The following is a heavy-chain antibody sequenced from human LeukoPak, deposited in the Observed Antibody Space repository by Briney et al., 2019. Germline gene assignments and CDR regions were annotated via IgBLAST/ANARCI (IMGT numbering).Heavy chain of an antibody. CDR3: ARGMGYCTRNSCCFDS. J-gene: IGHJ4*02. CDR1: GVTFSEYA. CDR2: ISVGGDNT. Sequence: PGGSLRVSCAASGVTFSEYAIHWVSQAPGKGLEYVSPISVGGDNTYFANSVKGRFSASRDNSKNTVHLQMGSVRPEDMGVYYCARGMGYCTRNSCCFDSWGPGTLVTVSS. V-gene: IGHV3-64*01. D-gene: IGHD2-8*01.